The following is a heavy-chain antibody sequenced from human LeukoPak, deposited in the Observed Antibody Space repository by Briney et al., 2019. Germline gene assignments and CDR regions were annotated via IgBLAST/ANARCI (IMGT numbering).Heavy chain of an antibody. CDR3: AKDLSYRVTYFDY. J-gene: IGHJ4*02. Sequence: GGSLRLSCAASGFTVSSNYMSWVRQAPGKGLEWVSVIYSGGSTYYADSVKGRFTISRDNSKNTLYLQMNSLRAEDTAVYYCAKDLSYRVTYFDYWGQGTLVTVSS. CDR2: IYSGGST. V-gene: IGHV3-66*01. CDR1: GFTVSSNY. D-gene: IGHD1-26*01.